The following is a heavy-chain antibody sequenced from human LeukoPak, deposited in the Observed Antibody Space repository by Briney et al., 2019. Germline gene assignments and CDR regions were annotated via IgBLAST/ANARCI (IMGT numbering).Heavy chain of an antibody. J-gene: IGHJ4*02. CDR1: GFSFSGYA. V-gene: IGHV3-23*01. CDR2: ISHNGGST. CDR3: AKPTGRVGGLFGY. D-gene: IGHD3-10*01. Sequence: PGGSLRLSCSASGFSFSGYALSWVRQAPGKGLEWVSSISHNGGSTLYADSMKGRFTISRDNSKSTLYLDVSSLRAEDTAVYYCAKPTGRVGGLFGYWGQGTLVTVSS.